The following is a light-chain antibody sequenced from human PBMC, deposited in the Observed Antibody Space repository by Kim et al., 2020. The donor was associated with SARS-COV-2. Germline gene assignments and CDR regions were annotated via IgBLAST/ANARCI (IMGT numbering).Light chain of an antibody. CDR3: CSYAGNDVV. V-gene: IGLV2-23*02. J-gene: IGLJ2*01. Sequence: SALTQAASVSGSPGQSITISCTGTSSDVGSYNLVSWYQQHPGKAPKLMIYEVNKRPSGVSNRFSGSKSGNTASLTISGLQAEDEADYYCCSYAGNDVVFGGGTQLTVL. CDR1: SSDVGSYNL. CDR2: EVN.